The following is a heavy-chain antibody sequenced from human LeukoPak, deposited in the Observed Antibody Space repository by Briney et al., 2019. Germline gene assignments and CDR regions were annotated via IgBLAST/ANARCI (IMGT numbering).Heavy chain of an antibody. CDR3: ARAFRYWFDP. V-gene: IGHV4-34*01. Sequence: GSLRLSCEASGFTFSSYWMNWARQPPGKGLEWIGEINHSGSTNYNPSLKSRVTISVDTSKNQFSLKLSSVTAADTAVYYCARAFRYWFDPWGQGTLVTVSS. CDR2: INHSGST. CDR1: GFTFSSYW. J-gene: IGHJ5*02.